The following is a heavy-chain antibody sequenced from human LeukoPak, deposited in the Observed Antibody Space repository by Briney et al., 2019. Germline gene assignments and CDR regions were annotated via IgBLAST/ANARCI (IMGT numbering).Heavy chain of an antibody. D-gene: IGHD2-2*02. CDR2: ISSSSSYI. CDR1: GFTFSSYS. CDR3: ARDAICSSTSCYISDLVRYYYYGMDV. Sequence: PGRSLRLSCAASGFTFSSYSMNWVRQAPGKGLEWVSSISSSSSYIYYADSVKGRFTISRDNAKNSLYLQMNSLRAEDTAVYYCARDAICSSTSCYISDLVRYYYYGMDVWGQGTTVTVSS. V-gene: IGHV3-21*01. J-gene: IGHJ6*02.